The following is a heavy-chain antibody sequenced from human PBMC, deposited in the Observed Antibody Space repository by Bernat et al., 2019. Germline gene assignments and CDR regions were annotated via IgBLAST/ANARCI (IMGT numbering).Heavy chain of an antibody. CDR3: TTNRLYYYYYGMDV. V-gene: IGHV3-15*01. Sequence: EVQLVESGGGVVRPGGSLRLSCAASGFTFDDYGMSWVRQAPGKGLEWVGRIKSKTDGGTTDYAAPVKGRFTISRDDSKNTLYLQMNSLKTEDTAVYYCTTNRLYYYYYGMDVWGQGTTVTVSS. J-gene: IGHJ6*02. CDR2: IKSKTDGGTT. CDR1: GFTFDDYG.